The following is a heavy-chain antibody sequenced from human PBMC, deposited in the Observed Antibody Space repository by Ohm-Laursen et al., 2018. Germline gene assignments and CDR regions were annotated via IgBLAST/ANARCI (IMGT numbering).Heavy chain of an antibody. V-gene: IGHV4-4*07. CDR1: GGSISSYY. Sequence: SQTLSLTCTVSGGSISSYYWSWIRQPAGKGLEWIGHFYHSGGTNNNPSFKSRVTMSVDTSKNQFSLKLSSVTAADTAVYYCASAPQPYYFDSWGQGALVTVSS. CDR2: FYHSGGT. J-gene: IGHJ4*02. CDR3: ASAPQPYYFDS. D-gene: IGHD1-1*01.